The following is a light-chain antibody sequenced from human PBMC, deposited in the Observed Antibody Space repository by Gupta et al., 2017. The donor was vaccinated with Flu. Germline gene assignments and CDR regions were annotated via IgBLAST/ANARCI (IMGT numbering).Light chain of an antibody. CDR1: QSISSD. Sequence: IVMTQSPATLSVSPGERATLSCRASQSISSDLAWYQQKPGQAPRLLIYGASSRATGIPARFSGSGSGTEFTLTINSRQSEDFAVYYCQQYYNWPPLTFGGGTKVDIK. CDR2: GAS. CDR3: QQYYNWPPLT. J-gene: IGKJ4*01. V-gene: IGKV3-15*01.